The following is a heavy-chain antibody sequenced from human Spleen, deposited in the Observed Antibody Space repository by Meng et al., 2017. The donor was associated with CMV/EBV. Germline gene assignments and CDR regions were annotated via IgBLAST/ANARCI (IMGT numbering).Heavy chain of an antibody. J-gene: IGHJ6*02. CDR3: VQSGGMDV. CDR2: ISSTSTYI. CDR1: GFTFGGYC. V-gene: IGHV3-21*01. D-gene: IGHD7-27*01. Sequence: GESLKISCAASGFTFGGYCMNWVRQAPGKGLEWVSSISSTSTYIYYADSVKGRFTISRDNAKNSLYLQMNSLRAEDTAVYYCVQSGGMDVWGQGTTVTVSS.